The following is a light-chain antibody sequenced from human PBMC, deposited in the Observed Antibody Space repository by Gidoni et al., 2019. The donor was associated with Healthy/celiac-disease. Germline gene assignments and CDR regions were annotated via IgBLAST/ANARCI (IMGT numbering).Light chain of an antibody. CDR1: QSVLYSSNNKNY. Sequence: DIVMTQSPDSLAVSLGKRATINCKSSQSVLYSSNNKNYLAWYQQKPGQPPKLLIYWASTRESGVPDRFSGSGSGTDFTLTISSLQAEDVAVYYCQQYYSTPLTFGGXTKVEIK. V-gene: IGKV4-1*01. J-gene: IGKJ4*01. CDR3: QQYYSTPLT. CDR2: WAS.